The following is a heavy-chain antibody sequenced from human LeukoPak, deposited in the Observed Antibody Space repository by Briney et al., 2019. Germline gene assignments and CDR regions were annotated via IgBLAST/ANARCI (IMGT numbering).Heavy chain of an antibody. V-gene: IGHV1-69*04. J-gene: IGHJ4*02. Sequence: ALVKVSCKASGGTFSSYAISWVRQAPGQGLEWMGRIIPILGIANYAQKFQGRVTITADKSTSTAYMELSSLRSEDTAVYYCARGSPINYYDSSGYQYYFDYWGQGTLVTVSS. CDR1: GGTFSSYA. CDR2: IIPILGIA. CDR3: ARGSPINYYDSSGYQYYFDY. D-gene: IGHD3-22*01.